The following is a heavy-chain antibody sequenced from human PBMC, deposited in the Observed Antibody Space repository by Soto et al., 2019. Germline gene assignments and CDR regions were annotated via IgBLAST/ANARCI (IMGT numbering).Heavy chain of an antibody. V-gene: IGHV4-34*01. Sequence: QVQLNQWGTGLLKPSETLSLTCAVSGGSFDGYWWSWVRQAPGKGLEWIAEISPKGGVKYNPSLKSRLRSSVDLSKRQFSLEMTSVTAADTAVYYCARVGSCCTGSTCTGFWGQGTQVKVSS. CDR1: GGSFDGYW. CDR3: ARVGSCCTGSTCTGF. D-gene: IGHD2-8*02. CDR2: ISPKGGV. J-gene: IGHJ1*01.